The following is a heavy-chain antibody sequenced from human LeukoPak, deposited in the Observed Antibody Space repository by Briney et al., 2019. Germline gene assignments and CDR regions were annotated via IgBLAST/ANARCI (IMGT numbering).Heavy chain of an antibody. CDR1: GFTVDTYW. Sequence: GGSLRLSCVASGFTVDTYWMSWVRQAPGRGLDWVAHIKEDGTRKYYVDSVRGRFTISRDNAKNSLFLQMNSLRVEDTAVFYCVAWGSLVVWGQGTLVTVSS. CDR2: IKEDGTRK. CDR3: VAWGSLVV. D-gene: IGHD3-16*01. J-gene: IGHJ4*02. V-gene: IGHV3-7*01.